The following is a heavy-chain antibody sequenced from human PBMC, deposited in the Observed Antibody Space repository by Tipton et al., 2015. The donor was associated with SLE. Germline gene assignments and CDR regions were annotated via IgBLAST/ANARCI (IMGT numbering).Heavy chain of an antibody. D-gene: IGHD6-19*01. CDR2: ISWDASST. J-gene: IGHJ2*01. V-gene: IGHV3-43*01. Sequence: SLRLSCAASGFTFDDYTMHWVRQAPGKGLEWVSLISWDASSTYYADSVKGRFTISRDNSKNSLYLQMNSLRTEDTALYYCARATHSSGWYIDLWGRGPLVTVSS. CDR3: ARATHSSGWYIDL. CDR1: GFTFDDYT.